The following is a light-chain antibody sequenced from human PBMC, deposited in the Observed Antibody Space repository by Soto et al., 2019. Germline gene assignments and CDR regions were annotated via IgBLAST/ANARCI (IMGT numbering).Light chain of an antibody. Sequence: QSVLTQPASVSGSPGQSITISCTGTSSDVGSYNLVSWYQQHPGKAPKLTIYEGSKRPSGVSNRFSGSKSGNTASLTISGLQAEDEADYYCCSYAGSSTYVFGPGTKVTVL. CDR3: CSYAGSSTYV. V-gene: IGLV2-23*01. CDR2: EGS. J-gene: IGLJ1*01. CDR1: SSDVGSYNL.